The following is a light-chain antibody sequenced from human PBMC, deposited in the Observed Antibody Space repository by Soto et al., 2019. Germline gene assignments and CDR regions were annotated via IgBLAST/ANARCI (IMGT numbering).Light chain of an antibody. Sequence: QSVLTQPASVSGSPGQSITISCTGTSSDVGGYDYVSWYQQHPGKAPKLIIFEVSNRPSGTSNRFSDSKSGNTASLTISGLQAEDEADYFCISYTSSSPIDVFGTGTKVTAL. CDR3: ISYTSSSPIDV. J-gene: IGLJ1*01. V-gene: IGLV2-14*01. CDR2: EVS. CDR1: SSDVGGYDY.